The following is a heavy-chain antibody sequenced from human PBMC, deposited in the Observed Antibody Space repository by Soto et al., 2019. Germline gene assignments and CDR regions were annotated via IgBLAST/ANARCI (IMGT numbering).Heavy chain of an antibody. V-gene: IGHV3-66*01. D-gene: IGHD2-2*01. J-gene: IGHJ6*02. CDR3: ARDFVVPAASSRYYYYGMDV. Sequence: GGSLRLSCAASGFTVSSNYVSWVRQAPGKGLEWVSVIYSGGSTYYADSVKGRFTISRDNSKNTLYLQMNSLRAEDTAVYYCARDFVVPAASSRYYYYGMDVWGQGTTVTVSS. CDR2: IYSGGST. CDR1: GFTVSSNY.